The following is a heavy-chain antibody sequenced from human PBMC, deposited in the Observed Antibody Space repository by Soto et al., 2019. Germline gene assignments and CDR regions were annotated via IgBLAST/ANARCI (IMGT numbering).Heavy chain of an antibody. CDR1: GFTFSSYG. D-gene: IGHD6-19*01. J-gene: IGHJ5*02. CDR2: IWYDGSNK. Sequence: GGSLRLSCAASGFTFSSYGMHWVRQAPGKGLEWVAVIWYDGSNKYYADSVKGRFTISRDNSKNTLYLQMNSLRAEDTAVYYCARDRDRLGWFDPWGQGTLVTVSS. CDR3: ARDRDRLGWFDP. V-gene: IGHV3-33*01.